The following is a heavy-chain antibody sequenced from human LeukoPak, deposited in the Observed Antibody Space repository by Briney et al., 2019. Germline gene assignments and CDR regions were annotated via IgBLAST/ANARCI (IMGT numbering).Heavy chain of an antibody. CDR1: GGSFSGYY. Sequence: SETLSFTCAVYGGSFSGYYWSWIRQPPGKGLEWIGEINHSGSTNYNPSLKSRVTISVDTSKNHFSLKLSSVTAADTAVYYCATGAADTDAFDIWGQGTMVTVSS. D-gene: IGHD5-18*01. CDR3: ATGAADTDAFDI. CDR2: INHSGST. J-gene: IGHJ3*02. V-gene: IGHV4-34*01.